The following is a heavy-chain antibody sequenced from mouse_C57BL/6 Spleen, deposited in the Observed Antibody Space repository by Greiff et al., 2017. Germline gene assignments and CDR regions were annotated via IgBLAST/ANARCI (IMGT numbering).Heavy chain of an antibody. CDR3: TRDLGWFAY. J-gene: IGHJ3*01. CDR1: GFTFSSYA. V-gene: IGHV5-9-1*02. Sequence: EVHLVESGEGLVKPGGSLKLSCAASGFTFSSYAMSWVRQTPEKRLEWVAYISRGGDYIYYADTVKGRFTLSIDTARNTLYLQMSSLKSEDTAMYYCTRDLGWFAYWGQGTLVTVSA. CDR2: ISRGGDYI. D-gene: IGHD3-1*01.